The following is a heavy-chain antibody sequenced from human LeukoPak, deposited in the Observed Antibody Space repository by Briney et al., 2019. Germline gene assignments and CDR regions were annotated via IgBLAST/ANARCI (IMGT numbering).Heavy chain of an antibody. CDR1: GGSINNYY. CDR3: ARGRYCNADICSGGDAFDI. Sequence: SETLSLTCTVSGGSINNYYWSWIRQPAGKGLEWIGRIYTRGSTNYNPSLKGRVTMSVDTSKNQFSLKLSSVTAADTAVYYCARGRYCNADICSGGDAFDIWGQGTMVSVSS. V-gene: IGHV4-4*07. CDR2: IYTRGST. J-gene: IGHJ3*02. D-gene: IGHD2/OR15-2a*01.